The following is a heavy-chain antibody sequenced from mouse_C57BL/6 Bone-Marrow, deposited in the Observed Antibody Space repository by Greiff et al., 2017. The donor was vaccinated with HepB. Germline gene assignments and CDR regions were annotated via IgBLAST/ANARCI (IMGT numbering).Heavy chain of an antibody. CDR3: ARSHYYGSSPSWFAY. CDR2: INPNNGGT. D-gene: IGHD1-1*01. J-gene: IGHJ3*01. V-gene: IGHV1-18*01. CDR1: GYTFTDYN. Sequence: LVEPGASVKIPCKASGYTFTDYNMDWVKQSHGKSLEWIGVINPNNGGTIYNQKFKGKATLTVDKSSSTAYMELRSLTSEDTAVYYCARSHYYGSSPSWFAYWGQGTLVTVSA.